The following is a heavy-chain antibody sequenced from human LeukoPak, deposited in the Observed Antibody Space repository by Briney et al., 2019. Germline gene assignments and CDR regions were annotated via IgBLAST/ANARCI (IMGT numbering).Heavy chain of an antibody. Sequence: SETLSLTCTVAGGSVSIGSYYCSWIRQPAVKGREGIGLIYTSGSTNYNPSLKSRVTISVDTSKNQFSLKLSSVTAADTAVYYCARGDGYNYYYYYYMDVWGKGTTVTVSS. CDR2: IYTSGST. J-gene: IGHJ6*03. D-gene: IGHD5-24*01. CDR3: ARGDGYNYYYYYYMDV. V-gene: IGHV4-61*02. CDR1: GGSVSIGSYY.